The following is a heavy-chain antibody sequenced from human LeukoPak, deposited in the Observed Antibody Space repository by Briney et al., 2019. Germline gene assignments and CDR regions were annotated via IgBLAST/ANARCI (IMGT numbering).Heavy chain of an antibody. Sequence: PSETLSLTCAVYGGSFSGYYWSWIRQPPGKGLEWIGEINHSGSTNYNPSLKSRVTISVGTSKNQFSLKLSSVTAADTAVYYCARGRKVRGVIITDWGQGTLVTVSS. CDR1: GGSFSGYY. CDR2: INHSGST. CDR3: ARGRKVRGVIITD. D-gene: IGHD3-10*01. J-gene: IGHJ4*02. V-gene: IGHV4-34*01.